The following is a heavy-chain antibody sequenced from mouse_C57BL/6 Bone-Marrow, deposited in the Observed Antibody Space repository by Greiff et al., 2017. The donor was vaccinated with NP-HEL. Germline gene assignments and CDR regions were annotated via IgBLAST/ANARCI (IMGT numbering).Heavy chain of an antibody. D-gene: IGHD1-1*01. V-gene: IGHV2-2*01. J-gene: IGHJ1*03. Sequence: QVQLQQSGPGLVQPSQRLSITCTVSGFSLTSYGVHWVRQSPGKGLEWLGVIWSGGSTDYNAAFISRMSISKDNSKSQVFFKMNSLQADDTAIYYCARRDDYGVAGYFDVWGTGTTVTVSS. CDR1: GFSLTSYG. CDR3: ARRDDYGVAGYFDV. CDR2: IWSGGST.